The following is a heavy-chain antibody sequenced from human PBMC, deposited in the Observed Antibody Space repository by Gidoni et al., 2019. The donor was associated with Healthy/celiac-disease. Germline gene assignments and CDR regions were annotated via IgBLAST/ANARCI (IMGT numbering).Heavy chain of an antibody. Sequence: EVQLVESGGGLVQPGGSLTLSRAASGFTFSSDSMNWVRQAPGKGLEWVSYISSIISTIYYADSVKGRFTISRDNAKNSLYLQMNSLRAEDTAVYYCARDRGYYGSELHDAFDIWGQGTMVTVSS. V-gene: IGHV3-48*04. CDR3: ARDRGYYGSELHDAFDI. D-gene: IGHD3-10*01. CDR2: ISSIISTI. CDR1: GFTFSSDS. J-gene: IGHJ3*02.